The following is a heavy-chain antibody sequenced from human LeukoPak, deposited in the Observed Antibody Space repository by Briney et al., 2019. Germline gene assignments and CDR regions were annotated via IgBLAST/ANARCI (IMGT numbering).Heavy chain of an antibody. CDR1: GGSFSGYY. CDR3: ARVLPRGYYYMDV. CDR2: IYYSGST. Sequence: SETLSLTCAVYGGSFSGYYWSWIRQPPGKGLEWIGYIYYSGSTNYNPSLKSRVTISVDTSKNQFSLKLSSVTAADTAVYYCARVLPRGYYYMDVWGKGTTVTISS. J-gene: IGHJ6*03. V-gene: IGHV4-59*01.